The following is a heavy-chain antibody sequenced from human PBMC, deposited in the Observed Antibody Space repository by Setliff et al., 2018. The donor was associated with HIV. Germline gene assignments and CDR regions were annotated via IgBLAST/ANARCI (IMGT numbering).Heavy chain of an antibody. CDR1: GFTFNTCA. CDR3: AKDPTYYYESSGPYDALDV. D-gene: IGHD3-22*01. V-gene: IGHV3-30*04. J-gene: IGHJ3*01. CDR2: ISYDGNIK. Sequence: PGGSLRLSCAGSGFTFNTCAMNWVRQAPGKGLEWVAVISYDGNIKYYADSVKGRFTISRDNSKNTLFLQMSSLRAEDTAVYYCAKDPTYYYESSGPYDALDVWGQGTMVTVSS.